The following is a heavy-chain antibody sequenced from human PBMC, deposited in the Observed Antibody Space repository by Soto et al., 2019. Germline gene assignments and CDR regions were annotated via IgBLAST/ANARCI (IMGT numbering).Heavy chain of an antibody. Sequence: ASVKVSCAASGFTFSSYAMSWVRQAPGKGLEWVSAISGSGGSTYYADSVKGRFTISRDNSKNTLYLQMNSLRAEDTAVYYCAKDHSVLLWFGELLYKNFDYWGQGTLVTVSS. CDR3: AKDHSVLLWFGELLYKNFDY. J-gene: IGHJ4*02. CDR1: GFTFSSYA. D-gene: IGHD3-10*01. V-gene: IGHV3-23*01. CDR2: ISGSGGST.